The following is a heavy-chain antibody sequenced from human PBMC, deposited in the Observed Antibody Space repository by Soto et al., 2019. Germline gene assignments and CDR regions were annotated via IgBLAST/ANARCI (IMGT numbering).Heavy chain of an antibody. D-gene: IGHD6-19*01. J-gene: IGHJ6*02. Sequence: SQTLSLTCAISGDSVSSNSAAWNWIRQSPSRGLEWLGRTYYRSKWYNDYAVSVKSRITINPDTSKNQFSLQLNSVTPEDTAVYYCARDLAAVAGWDYYYYGMDVWGQGTTVTVSS. V-gene: IGHV6-1*01. CDR3: ARDLAAVAGWDYYYYGMDV. CDR1: GDSVSSNSAA. CDR2: TYYRSKWYN.